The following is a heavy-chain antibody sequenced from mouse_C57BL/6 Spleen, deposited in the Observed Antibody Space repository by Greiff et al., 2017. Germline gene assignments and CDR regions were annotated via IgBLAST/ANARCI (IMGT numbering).Heavy chain of an antibody. Sequence: VQLQQSGAELAKPGASVKLSCKASGYTFTSYWMHWVQQRPGQGLEWIGYINPSSGYTKYNQKFKDKATLTADKSSSTAYMQLSSLTYEDSAVXYCARDLTYDYGSSSFAYWGQGTLVTVSA. CDR1: GYTFTSYW. CDR2: INPSSGYT. V-gene: IGHV1-7*01. CDR3: ARDLTYDYGSSSFAY. J-gene: IGHJ3*01. D-gene: IGHD1-1*01.